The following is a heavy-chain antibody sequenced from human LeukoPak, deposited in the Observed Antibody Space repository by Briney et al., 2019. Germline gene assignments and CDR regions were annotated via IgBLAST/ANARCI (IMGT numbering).Heavy chain of an antibody. CDR2: ISFDGNNQ. D-gene: IGHD4-11*01. J-gene: IGHJ4*02. CDR1: GFTFSSYA. V-gene: IGHV3-30*04. Sequence: GGSLRLSCAVSGFTFSSYAMHWVRQAPGKGLEWVAVISFDGNNQYYADSVKGRFTISRDNAKNSLYLQMNSLRAEDTAVYFCARGTPTTRDFDYWGQGTLVTVSS. CDR3: ARGTPTTRDFDY.